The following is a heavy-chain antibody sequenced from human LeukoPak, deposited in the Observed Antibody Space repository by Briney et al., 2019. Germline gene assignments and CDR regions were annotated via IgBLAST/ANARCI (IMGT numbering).Heavy chain of an antibody. J-gene: IGHJ4*02. CDR2: INPSGGST. Sequence: GASVKVSCKASGYTFTSYYMHWVRQAPGQGLEWMGIINPSGGSTSYAQKFQGRVTMTRDTSTSTVYMELSSLRSEDTAVYYCASPLEYYYDSSGYLQYWGQGTLVTVSS. CDR1: GYTFTSYY. CDR3: ASPLEYYYDSSGYLQY. D-gene: IGHD3-22*01. V-gene: IGHV1-46*01.